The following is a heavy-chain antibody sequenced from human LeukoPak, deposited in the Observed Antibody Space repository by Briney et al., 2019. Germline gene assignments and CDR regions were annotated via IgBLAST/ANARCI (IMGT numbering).Heavy chain of an antibody. V-gene: IGHV3-30*19. CDR3: ARDLLSYDSSGSDAFDI. D-gene: IGHD3-22*01. CDR1: GYSFTSYW. J-gene: IGHJ3*02. Sequence: GESLKISCKGSGYSFTSYWIGWVRQAPGKGLEWVAVISYDGSNKYYADSVKGRFTISRDNSKNTLYLQMNSLRAEDTAVYYCARDLLSYDSSGSDAFDIWGQGTMVTVSS. CDR2: ISYDGSNK.